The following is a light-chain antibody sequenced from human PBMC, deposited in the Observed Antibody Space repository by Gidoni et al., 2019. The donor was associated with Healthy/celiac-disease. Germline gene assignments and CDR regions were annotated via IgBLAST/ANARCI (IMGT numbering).Light chain of an antibody. CDR2: GAP. CDR3: QQYNNWPPGKT. J-gene: IGKJ1*01. V-gene: IGKV3-15*01. Sequence: EIVMTQSPATLSVSPGERATLSCRASQSVSSNLAWYQQKPGQAPRLLIYGAPTRATGIPARFSGSGSETEFTLTISSLQSEDFALYYCQQYNNWPPGKTFXQXTKVEIK. CDR1: QSVSSN.